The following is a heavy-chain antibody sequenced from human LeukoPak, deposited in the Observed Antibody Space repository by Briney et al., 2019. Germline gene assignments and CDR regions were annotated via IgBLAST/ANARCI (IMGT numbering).Heavy chain of an antibody. V-gene: IGHV1-18*01. CDR2: ISAYNGNT. CDR3: ATGVRWDFDY. CDR1: GYTLNSLG. D-gene: IGHD4-23*01. Sequence: ASVKVSCKASGYTLNSLGICWVRQAPGQGLEWMGWISAYNGNTNYAQNLQGRVTMTTDTSTSTAYMELRSLRSDDTAMYFCATGVRWDFDYWGQGSLVTVSS. J-gene: IGHJ4*02.